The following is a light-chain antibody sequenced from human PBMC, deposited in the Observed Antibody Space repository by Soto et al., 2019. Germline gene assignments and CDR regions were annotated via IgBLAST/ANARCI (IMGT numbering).Light chain of an antibody. J-gene: IGLJ1*01. Sequence: QSVLTQPPSVSGAPGQRVTISCTGSSSNIGAGYEVHWYQQLPGTAPELLIYGNNNRPSGVPDRFSGSKSATSASLAITGLQAEDEADYYCQSYDSSLSALYAFGTGTKVTVL. V-gene: IGLV1-40*01. CDR3: QSYDSSLSALYA. CDR1: SSNIGAGYE. CDR2: GNN.